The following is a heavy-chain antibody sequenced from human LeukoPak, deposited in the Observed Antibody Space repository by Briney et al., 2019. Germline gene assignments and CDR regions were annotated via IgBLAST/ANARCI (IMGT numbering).Heavy chain of an antibody. CDR3: ARFEPMKAGFDY. J-gene: IGHJ4*02. CDR1: GYSFTSYW. V-gene: IGHV5-10-1*01. CDR2: IDPSDSYT. Sequence: GESLKISCKGSGYSFTSYWISLVRQMPGKGLEWMGRIDPSDSYTNYSPSFQGHVTISADKSISTAYLQWSSLKASDTAMYYCARFEPMKAGFDYWGQGTLVTVSS. D-gene: IGHD3-22*01.